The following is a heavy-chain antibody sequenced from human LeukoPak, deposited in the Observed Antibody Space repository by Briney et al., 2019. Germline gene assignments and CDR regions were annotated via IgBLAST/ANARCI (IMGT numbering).Heavy chain of an antibody. J-gene: IGHJ5*02. D-gene: IGHD3-9*01. V-gene: IGHV3-21*04. CDR1: GFTFSSYS. CDR3: AGLYYDILTGYGWFDP. Sequence: PGGSLRLSCAASGFTFSSYSMNWVRQAPGKGLEWVSSISSSSSYIYYADSVKGRFTISRDNAKNSLYLQMNSLRAEDTAVYYCAGLYYDILTGYGWFDPWGQGTLVTVSS. CDR2: ISSSSSYI.